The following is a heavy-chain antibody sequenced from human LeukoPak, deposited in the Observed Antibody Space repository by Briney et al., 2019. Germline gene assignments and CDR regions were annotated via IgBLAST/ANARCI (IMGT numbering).Heavy chain of an antibody. V-gene: IGHV3-21*01. D-gene: IGHD3-22*01. CDR2: ISSSSSYI. J-gene: IGHJ4*02. CDR3: ARYYDYDSRGYYYYFDY. CDR1: GFTFSSYR. Sequence: GGSLRLSCAASGFTFSSYRLNWVRQAPGKGLEWVSSISSSSSYIYYADSVKGRFTISRDKAKNTLYLQMNSLRAEDTALYYCARYYDYDSRGYYYYFDYWGQGTLVTVSS.